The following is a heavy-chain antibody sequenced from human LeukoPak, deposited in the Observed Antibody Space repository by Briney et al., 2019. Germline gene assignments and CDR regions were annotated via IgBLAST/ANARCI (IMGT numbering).Heavy chain of an antibody. D-gene: IGHD2-15*01. J-gene: IGHJ4*02. Sequence: GGSLRLSCAASGFTFSSYGMHWVRQAPGKGLEWVAFIRYDGSNKYYADSVKGRFTISRDNSKNTLYLQMNSLRAEDTAVYSCAKDKGWKLQYLDYWGQGTLVTVSS. CDR2: IRYDGSNK. CDR1: GFTFSSYG. V-gene: IGHV3-30*02. CDR3: AKDKGWKLQYLDY.